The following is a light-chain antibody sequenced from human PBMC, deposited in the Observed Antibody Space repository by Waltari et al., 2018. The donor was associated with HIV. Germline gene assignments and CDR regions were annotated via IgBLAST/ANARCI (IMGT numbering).Light chain of an antibody. Sequence: QSALSPPASVSASTGQSSAISCPGTASDLGRYNYAPWYQQHPDKTPRLILFDVNDRPSGISDRFSGSKSGTTASLTISTVETDDEADYYCASYTVNATGVFGSGTKLTVL. V-gene: IGLV2-14*03. J-gene: IGLJ1*01. CDR2: DVN. CDR1: ASDLGRYNY. CDR3: ASYTVNATGV.